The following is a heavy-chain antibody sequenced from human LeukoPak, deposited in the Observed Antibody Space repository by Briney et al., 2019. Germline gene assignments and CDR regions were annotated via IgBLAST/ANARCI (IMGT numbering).Heavy chain of an antibody. Sequence: ASVKVSCKASGYTFTGYYMHWVRQAPGQGLEWMGWINPNSGGTNYAQKFQGRVTMTRDTSISTAYMELSRPRSDDTAVYYCARVRYSSGWYCEDYWGQGTLVTVSS. D-gene: IGHD6-19*01. CDR3: ARVRYSSGWYCEDY. V-gene: IGHV1-2*02. CDR2: INPNSGGT. CDR1: GYTFTGYY. J-gene: IGHJ4*02.